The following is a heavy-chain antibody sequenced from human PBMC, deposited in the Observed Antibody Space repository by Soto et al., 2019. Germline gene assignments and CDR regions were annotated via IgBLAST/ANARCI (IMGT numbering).Heavy chain of an antibody. Sequence: SETLSLTCTVSGGSISSSSFYWGWIRQPPGKGLEWIGSIYYSGSTYYNPSLRSRVTISVDTSKNQFSLKLSSVTAADTAVYSCARHYGSGSYSPWGWFDPWGQGTLVTVSS. CDR2: IYYSGST. V-gene: IGHV4-39*01. D-gene: IGHD3-10*01. CDR1: GGSISSSSFY. CDR3: ARHYGSGSYSPWGWFDP. J-gene: IGHJ5*02.